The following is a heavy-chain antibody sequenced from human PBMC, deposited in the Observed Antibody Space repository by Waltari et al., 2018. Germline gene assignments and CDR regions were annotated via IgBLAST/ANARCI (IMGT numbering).Heavy chain of an antibody. D-gene: IGHD2-21*01. V-gene: IGHV3-53*01. J-gene: IGHJ4*02. CDR1: GCIVSSNY. CDR3: AVRRPDCGGC. CDR2: MYSNGDT. Sequence: EVQLVESGGGWIQPGGSRRLSCAASGCIVSSNYMSGVRPAPGKGLEGVSLMYSNGDTYSGDSVKGRFTISRDSAKNTLYLQMNSLTVEDTAVYYCAVRRPDCGGCWGRGTLVTVSS.